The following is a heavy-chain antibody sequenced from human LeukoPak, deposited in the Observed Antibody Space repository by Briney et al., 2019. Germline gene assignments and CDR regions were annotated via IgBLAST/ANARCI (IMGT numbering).Heavy chain of an antibody. CDR3: ARGLPGYSSIWYEY. D-gene: IGHD6-13*01. CDR2: INQSGST. Sequence: SETLSLTCAVYGGSFRGYYWSWIRQPPGKRLEWIGEINQSGSTNYKPSLKRRVSISVDTSKNQLSLKLSSVTAADTAVYYCARGLPGYSSIWYEYWGQGTLVIVSS. CDR1: GGSFRGYY. J-gene: IGHJ4*02. V-gene: IGHV4-34*01.